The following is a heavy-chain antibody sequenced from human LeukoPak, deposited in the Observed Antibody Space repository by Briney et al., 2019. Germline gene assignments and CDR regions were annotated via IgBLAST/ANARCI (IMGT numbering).Heavy chain of an antibody. D-gene: IGHD3-10*01. CDR2: INQHETEK. J-gene: IGHJ4*02. CDR1: GCAFSSYW. Sequence: GGSLRLSCVAPGCAFSSYWMSWVRQAPGEGLEGVANINQHETEKFYVDSVKGRFTTSRDNAKNTLFLQMNRLTSEDTGVYYCARDGGGFAYWGQGTLVTVS. CDR3: ARDGGGFAY. V-gene: IGHV3-7*01.